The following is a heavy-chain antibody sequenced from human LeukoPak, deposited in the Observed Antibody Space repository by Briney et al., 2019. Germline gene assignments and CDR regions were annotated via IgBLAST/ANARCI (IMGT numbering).Heavy chain of an antibody. CDR3: AKDGAWLRFDD. V-gene: IGHV3-23*01. D-gene: IGHD5-12*01. J-gene: IGHJ4*02. CDR1: GFTFSNYN. CDR2: ISPGGGPT. Sequence: GGSLRLSCAASGFTFSNYNMNWVRQAPGKGLEWVSGISPGGGPTYYADSVKGRFTISGDDSKNTLYLQMNNLRAEDTAVYYCAKDGAWLRFDDWGQGILVTVSS.